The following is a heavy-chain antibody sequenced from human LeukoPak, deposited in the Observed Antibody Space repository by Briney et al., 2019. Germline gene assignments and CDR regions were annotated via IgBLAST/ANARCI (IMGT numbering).Heavy chain of an antibody. J-gene: IGHJ4*02. CDR1: GYTFIVYY. CDR2: INPNGGGT. D-gene: IGHD3-10*01. V-gene: IGHV1-2*02. CDR3: VRESTGDLSFDH. Sequence: GASVKVSCKASGYTFIVYYIHWVRQAPGQGLEWVGWINPNGGGTNYAQKFLGRVTMTRDMSISTGYMELSSLRSDDTAVYYCVRESTGDLSFDHWGQGTLVTVSS.